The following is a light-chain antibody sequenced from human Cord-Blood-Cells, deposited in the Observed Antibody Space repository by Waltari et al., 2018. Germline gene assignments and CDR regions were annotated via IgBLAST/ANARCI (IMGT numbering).Light chain of an antibody. J-gene: IGKJ2*01. Sequence: DIQMTQSPSSLSASVGDRVTITFQASQDISNYLNWFQQKPGKAPKLLIYDASKLETGVPSRFSGSGSGTDFTFTISRLQPEDIATYYCQQYDNLPYTFGQGTKLEIK. CDR3: QQYDNLPYT. CDR2: DAS. CDR1: QDISNY. V-gene: IGKV1-33*01.